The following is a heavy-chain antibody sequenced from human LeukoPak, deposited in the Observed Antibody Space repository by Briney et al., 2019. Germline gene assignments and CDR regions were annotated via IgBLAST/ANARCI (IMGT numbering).Heavy chain of an antibody. D-gene: IGHD3-3*01. Sequence: SETLSLTCTVSGGSISSYYWSWIRQPPGKGLEWIGYIYYSGSTNYNPSLKSRVTISVDTSKNQFSLKLSSVTAADTAVYYCARVPPVLRVLEWLAFDIWRQGTMVTVSS. CDR3: ARVPPVLRVLEWLAFDI. V-gene: IGHV4-59*01. CDR2: IYYSGST. CDR1: GGSISSYY. J-gene: IGHJ3*02.